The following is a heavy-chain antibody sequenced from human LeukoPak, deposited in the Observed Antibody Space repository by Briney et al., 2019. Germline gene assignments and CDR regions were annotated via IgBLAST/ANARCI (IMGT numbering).Heavy chain of an antibody. CDR2: IYYSGST. D-gene: IGHD1-26*01. CDR1: GGSISSGGYY. Sequence: SETLSLTCTVSGGSISSGGYYWSWIRQPPGKGLEWIGYIYYSGSTNYNPSLKSRVTISVDTSKNQFSLKLSSVTAADTAVYYCASNIVGAANDAFDIWGQGTMVTVSS. CDR3: ASNIVGAANDAFDI. J-gene: IGHJ3*02. V-gene: IGHV4-61*08.